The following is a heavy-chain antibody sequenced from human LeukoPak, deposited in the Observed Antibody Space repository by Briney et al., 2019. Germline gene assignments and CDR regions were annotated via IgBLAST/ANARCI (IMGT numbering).Heavy chain of an antibody. V-gene: IGHV1-18*04. J-gene: IGHJ5*02. CDR2: ISTDNGNT. CDR3: ARAHIVDGSGGYPPPGWFAP. CDR1: GYTFTSYG. Sequence: ASVKVSCKASGYTFTSYGISWVRQAPGQGLEWMGWISTDNGNTNYAQKFQGRLTMTTYTSTSTAYMELRSLRSDDTAVYYCARAHIVDGSGGYPPPGWFAPWGQGTLVSVSS. D-gene: IGHD6-19*01.